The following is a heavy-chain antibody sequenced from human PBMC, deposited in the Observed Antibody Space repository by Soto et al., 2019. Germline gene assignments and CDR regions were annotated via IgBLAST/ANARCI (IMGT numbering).Heavy chain of an antibody. J-gene: IGHJ6*02. V-gene: IGHV1-24*01. CDR3: AQASSPYYYYYGMDV. CDR1: GYTLTELS. D-gene: IGHD2-2*01. CDR2: FDPEDGET. Sequence: QVQLVQSGAEVKKPGASVKVSCKVSGYTLTELSMHWVRQAPGKGLEWMGGFDPEDGETIYAQKFQGRVTRTEDTSTDTADMELSSLRSEDTAVYYCAQASSPYYYYYGMDVWGQGTTVTVSS.